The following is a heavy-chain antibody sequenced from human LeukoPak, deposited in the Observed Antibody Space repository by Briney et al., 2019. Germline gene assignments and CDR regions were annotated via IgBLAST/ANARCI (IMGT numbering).Heavy chain of an antibody. CDR1: GGSVSSGSYY. Sequence: SETLSLTCTVSGGSVSSGSYYWSWIRQPPGKGLEWIGYIYYSGSTNYNPSLKSRVTISVDTSKNQFSLKLSSVTAADTAVYYCASAFSSGWQKYYYYGMDVWGQGTTVTVSS. V-gene: IGHV4-61*01. D-gene: IGHD6-19*01. CDR2: IYYSGST. J-gene: IGHJ6*02. CDR3: ASAFSSGWQKYYYYGMDV.